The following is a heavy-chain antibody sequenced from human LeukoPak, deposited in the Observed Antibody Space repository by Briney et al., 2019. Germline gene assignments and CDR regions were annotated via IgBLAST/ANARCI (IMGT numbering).Heavy chain of an antibody. CDR1: GYSFSSYW. CDR2: IYPGDSDT. J-gene: IGHJ4*02. Sequence: PGESLKISGKGSGYSFSSYWIGWVRQLPGKGLEWMGIIYPGDSDTRYSLSFQGQVTISADKSISTAYLQWSSLKASDTAMYYFARYKWGAGYWGQGTLVTVSS. V-gene: IGHV5-51*01. D-gene: IGHD1-1*01. CDR3: ARYKWGAGY.